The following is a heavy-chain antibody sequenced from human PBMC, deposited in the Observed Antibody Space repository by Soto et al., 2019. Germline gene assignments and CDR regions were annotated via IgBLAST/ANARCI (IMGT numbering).Heavy chain of an antibody. CDR1: GFTFSNAW. V-gene: IGHV3-15*01. Sequence: EVQLVESGGGLVKPGGSLRLSCAASGFTFSNAWMSWVRQAPGKGLEWVGRIKSKTDGGTTDYAAPVKGRFTISRDDSQNTLYLQMNSLKTEDTAVYYCTTDLPVAASDYWGQGTLVTVSS. J-gene: IGHJ4*02. CDR2: IKSKTDGGTT. CDR3: TTDLPVAASDY. D-gene: IGHD6-19*01.